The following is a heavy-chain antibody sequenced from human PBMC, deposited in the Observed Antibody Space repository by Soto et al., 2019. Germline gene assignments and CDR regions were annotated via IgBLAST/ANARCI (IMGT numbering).Heavy chain of an antibody. D-gene: IGHD2-2*01. V-gene: IGHV3-30-3*01. CDR3: ARDGLGYCSSTSCYWGYYSDY. CDR1: GFTFSSYA. J-gene: IGHJ4*02. CDR2: ISYDGSNK. Sequence: GGSLRLSCAASGFTFSSYAMHWVCQAPGKGLEWVAVISYDGSNKYYADSVKGRFTISRDNSKNTLYLQMNSLRAEDTAVYYCARDGLGYCSSTSCYWGYYSDYWGQGTLVTVSS.